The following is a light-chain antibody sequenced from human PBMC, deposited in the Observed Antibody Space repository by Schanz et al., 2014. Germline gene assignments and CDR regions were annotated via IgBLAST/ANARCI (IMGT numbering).Light chain of an antibody. Sequence: IVMTQSPATLSVSPGERVTLSCRASQSVSSNLAWYQQRPGQAPRLLIYGASSRATGIPDRFSGSGSGTEFTLTISSLQSEDIGVYFCQQYNEWPPLTFGGGTKVQI. CDR1: QSVSSN. CDR2: GAS. V-gene: IGKV3D-15*01. CDR3: QQYNEWPPLT. J-gene: IGKJ4*01.